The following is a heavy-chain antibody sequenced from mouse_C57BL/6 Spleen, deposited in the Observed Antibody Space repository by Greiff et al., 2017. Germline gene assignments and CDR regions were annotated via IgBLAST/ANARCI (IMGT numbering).Heavy chain of an antibody. Sequence: QVQLQQSGAELVKPGASVKLSCKASGYTFTEYTIHWVKQRSGQGLEWIGWFYPGSGSIKYNEKFKDKATLTAVKFSRTVYMELSRLTSDDSGVFFFARHEGLGYYGSFWYFDVWGTGTTVTVSS. V-gene: IGHV1-62-2*01. CDR1: GYTFTEYT. D-gene: IGHD1-1*01. CDR3: ARHEGLGYYGSFWYFDV. J-gene: IGHJ1*03. CDR2: FYPGSGSI.